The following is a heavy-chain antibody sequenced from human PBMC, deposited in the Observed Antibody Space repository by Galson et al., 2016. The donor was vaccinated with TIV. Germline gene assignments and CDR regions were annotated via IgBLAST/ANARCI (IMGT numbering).Heavy chain of an antibody. CDR1: GYTFSSYG. J-gene: IGHJ4*02. CDR3: AGGGRSPHFDWLSPDH. Sequence: SVKVSCKSSGYTFSSYGISWVRQAPGQGLEWMGWISTYNGNTNYAQKFQGSVTMTRDTSISTAYMELNWLTSDDTAVYYCAGGGRSPHFDWLSPDHWGQGTLVTVSS. D-gene: IGHD3-9*01. V-gene: IGHV1-18*01. CDR2: ISTYNGNT.